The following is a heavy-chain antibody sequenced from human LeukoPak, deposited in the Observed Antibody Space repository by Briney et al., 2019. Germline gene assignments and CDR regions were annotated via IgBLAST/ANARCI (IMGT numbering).Heavy chain of an antibody. CDR2: ISGSGGST. D-gene: IGHD3-22*01. V-gene: IGHV3-23*01. J-gene: IGHJ4*02. Sequence: GGSLRLSCAASGFTFTSYSMNWVRQAPGKGLEWVSAISGSGGSTYYADSVKGRFTISRDNSKNTLYLQMNSLRAGDTAVYYCAKGPSRYYDSSGYYVPVDYWGQGTLVTVSS. CDR3: AKGPSRYYDSSGYYVPVDY. CDR1: GFTFTSYS.